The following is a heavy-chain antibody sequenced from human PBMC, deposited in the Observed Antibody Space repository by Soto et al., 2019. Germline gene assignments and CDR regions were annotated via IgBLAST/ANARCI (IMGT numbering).Heavy chain of an antibody. CDR1: GFTFSTYS. V-gene: IGHV3-48*01. J-gene: IGHJ4*02. CDR2: ISSSSSTI. CDR3: ARGGDILTGYYTLDY. Sequence: PGGSLRLSCAASGFTFSTYSMNGVRQAPGKGLEWVSYISSSSSTIFYTDSVKGRFTVSRDNAKNSLYLQMNSLRAEDTAVYYCARGGDILTGYYTLDYWGQGT. D-gene: IGHD3-9*01.